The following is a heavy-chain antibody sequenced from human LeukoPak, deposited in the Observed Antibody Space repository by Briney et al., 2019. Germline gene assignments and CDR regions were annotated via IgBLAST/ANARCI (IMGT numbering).Heavy chain of an antibody. D-gene: IGHD1-26*01. CDR1: GFTFSNYE. CDR3: ARLLIVGTNYDY. Sequence: GGSLRLSCAASGFTFSNYEMNWVRQAPGKGLEWVSYINGGGANIHYADSVQGRFTISRDNAKNSLYLQMNNLRVEDTAVYYCARLLIVGTNYDYWGQGTLVTVSS. CDR2: INGGGANI. J-gene: IGHJ4*02. V-gene: IGHV3-48*03.